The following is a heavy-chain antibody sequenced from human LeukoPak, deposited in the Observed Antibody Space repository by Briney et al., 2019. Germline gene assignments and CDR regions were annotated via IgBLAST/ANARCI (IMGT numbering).Heavy chain of an antibody. CDR1: GFTFSSYW. CDR3: AKSNDILTGSLDY. Sequence: GGSLRLSCAASGFTFSSYWMSWVRQAPGKGLEWVSAISGSGGSTYYADSVKGRFTISRDNSKNTLYLQMNSLRAEDTAVYYCAKSNDILTGSLDYWGQGTLVTVSS. V-gene: IGHV3-23*01. J-gene: IGHJ4*02. CDR2: ISGSGGST. D-gene: IGHD3-9*01.